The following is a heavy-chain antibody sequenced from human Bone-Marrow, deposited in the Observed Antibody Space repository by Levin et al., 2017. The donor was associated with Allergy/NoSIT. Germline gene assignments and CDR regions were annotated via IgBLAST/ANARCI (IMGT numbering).Heavy chain of an antibody. D-gene: IGHD3-10*01. V-gene: IGHV4-34*01. CDR2: INHSGST. CDR3: ASLGEGRFDY. J-gene: IGHJ4*02. Sequence: SQTLSLTCAVYGGSFSGYYWSWIRQPPGKGLEWIGEINHSGSTNYNPSLKSRVTISVDTSKNQFSLKLSSVTAADTAVYYCASLGEGRFDYWGQGTLVTVSS. CDR1: GGSFSGYY.